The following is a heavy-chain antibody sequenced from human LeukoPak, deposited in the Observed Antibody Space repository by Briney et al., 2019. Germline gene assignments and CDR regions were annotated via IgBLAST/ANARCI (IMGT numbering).Heavy chain of an antibody. CDR2: ISGSGGST. V-gene: IGHV3-23*01. D-gene: IGHD3-16*02. J-gene: IGHJ4*02. Sequence: GGSLRLSCAASGFTSSSYAMSWVRQAPGKGLEWVSAISGSGGSTYYADSVKGRFTISRDNSKNTLYLQMNSLRAEDTAVYYCAKGAYDYVWGSYRHPLYWGQGTLVTVSS. CDR3: AKGAYDYVWGSYRHPLY. CDR1: GFTSSSYA.